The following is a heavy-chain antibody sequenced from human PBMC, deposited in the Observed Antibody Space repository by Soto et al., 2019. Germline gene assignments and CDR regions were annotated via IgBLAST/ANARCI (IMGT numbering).Heavy chain of an antibody. D-gene: IGHD6-6*01. CDR3: ARVLSHLAARAEGVYFDY. J-gene: IGHJ4*02. V-gene: IGHV3-7*01. CDR2: IKEHGSET. CDR1: GFTFSDYW. Sequence: EVQLVESGGGLVQPGGSLRLSCAASGFTFSDYWMSWVRQAPGKGLEWVANIKEHGSETFYVDSVKGRFTISRDNAKNSLYLLVSSLRAEDTAVYYCARVLSHLAARAEGVYFDYWGQGTLVTVSS.